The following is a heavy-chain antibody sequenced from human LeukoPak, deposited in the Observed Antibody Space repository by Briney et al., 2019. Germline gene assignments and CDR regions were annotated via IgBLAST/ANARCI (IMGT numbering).Heavy chain of an antibody. CDR3: ATTLEMATTRQDY. J-gene: IGHJ4*02. CDR2: IYTSGST. D-gene: IGHD5-24*01. CDR1: GGSISSGSYY. V-gene: IGHV4-61*02. Sequence: SETLSLTCTVSGGSISSGSYYWSWIRQPAGKGLEWIGRIYTSGSTNYNPSLESRATISVDTSKNQYSLKLSSVTAADTAVYYCATTLEMATTRQDYWGQGTLVTVSS.